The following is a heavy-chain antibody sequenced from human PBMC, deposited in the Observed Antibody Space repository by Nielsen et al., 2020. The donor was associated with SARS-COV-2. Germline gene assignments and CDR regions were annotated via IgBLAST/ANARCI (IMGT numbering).Heavy chain of an antibody. CDR1: GFTISSSF. D-gene: IGHD7-27*01. Sequence: GESLKISCGASGFTISSSFMSWVRQAAGKGLDWVSVIYTDGSTSYADSVKGRFTVSRDNSKNTLYLQMNSLRAEDTAMYYCVRDNWGRMDVWGQGTTVTVSS. V-gene: IGHV3-66*01. CDR3: VRDNWGRMDV. J-gene: IGHJ6*02. CDR2: IYTDGST.